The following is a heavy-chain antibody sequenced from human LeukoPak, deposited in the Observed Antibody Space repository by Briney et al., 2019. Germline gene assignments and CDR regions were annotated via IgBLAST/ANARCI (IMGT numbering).Heavy chain of an antibody. CDR2: ISAYNGNT. CDR3: ARTTISMIVVAPFDP. CDR1: GYTFTSYG. Sequence: ASVKVSCKASGYTFTSYGISWVRQAPGQGLEWMGWISAYNGNTNYAQKLQGRVTMTTDTSTSTAYMELRSLRSDDTAVYNCARTTISMIVVAPFDPWGQGTLVTVSS. J-gene: IGHJ5*02. V-gene: IGHV1-18*01. D-gene: IGHD3-22*01.